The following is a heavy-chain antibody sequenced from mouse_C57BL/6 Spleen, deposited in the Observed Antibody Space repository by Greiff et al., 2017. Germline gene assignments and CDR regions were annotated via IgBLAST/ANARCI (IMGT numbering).Heavy chain of an antibody. V-gene: IGHV1-42*01. CDR3: ARREAYHDYAMDY. Sequence: EVQLQQSGPELVKPGASVKISCKASGYSFTGYYMNWVKQSPAKSLEWIGEINPSTGGTTYNQKFKAKATLTGDKSSSTAYMQLKSLTSEDSAVYDCARREAYHDYAMDYRGQGTSVTVA. J-gene: IGHJ4*01. CDR2: INPSTGGT. CDR1: GYSFTGYY.